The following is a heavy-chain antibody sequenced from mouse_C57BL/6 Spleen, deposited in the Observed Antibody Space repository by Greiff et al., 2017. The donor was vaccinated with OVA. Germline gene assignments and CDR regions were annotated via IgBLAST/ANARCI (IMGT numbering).Heavy chain of an antibody. CDR1: GYSITSGYY. CDR2: ISYDGSN. J-gene: IGHJ2*01. Sequence: ESGPGLVKPSQSLSLTCSVTGYSITSGYYWNWIRQFPGNKLEWMGYISYDGSNNYNPSLKNRISITRDTSKNQFFLKLNSVTTEDTATYYCARKGAAQATNYFDYWGQGTTLTVSS. V-gene: IGHV3-6*01. CDR3: ARKGAAQATNYFDY. D-gene: IGHD3-2*02.